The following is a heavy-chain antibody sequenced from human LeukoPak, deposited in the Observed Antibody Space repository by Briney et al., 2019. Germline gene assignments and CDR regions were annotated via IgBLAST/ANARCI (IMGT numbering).Heavy chain of an antibody. D-gene: IGHD6-6*01. J-gene: IGHJ4*02. CDR1: GFTVSSNY. CDR2: IKQDGSEK. Sequence: GGSLRLSCAASGFTVSSNYMSWVRQAPGKGLEWVATIKQDGSEKYYVDSVKGRFTISRDNAKNSMYVQMKSLRTEDTAVYYCARVNTRSSILVSAFDYWGQGSLVTVSS. V-gene: IGHV3-7*01. CDR3: ARVNTRSSILVSAFDY.